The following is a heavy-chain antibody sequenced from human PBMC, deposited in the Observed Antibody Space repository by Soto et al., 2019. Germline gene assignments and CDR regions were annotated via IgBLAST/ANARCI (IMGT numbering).Heavy chain of an antibody. J-gene: IGHJ4*02. V-gene: IGHV4-59*08. CDR2: IYYSGST. D-gene: IGHD3-10*01. Sequence: PSETLSLTCTVSGGSISSYYWSWIRQPPGKGLEWIGYIYYSGSTNYNPSLKSRVTISVDTSKNQFSLKLSSVTAAGTAVYYCARNYGPGYTFDYWGQGTLVNVSS. CDR3: ARNYGPGYTFDY. CDR1: GGSISSYY.